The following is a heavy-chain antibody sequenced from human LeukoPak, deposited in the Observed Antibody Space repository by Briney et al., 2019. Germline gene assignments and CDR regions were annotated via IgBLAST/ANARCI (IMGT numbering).Heavy chain of an antibody. CDR3: ARSVVTLYWYFDL. Sequence: PETLSLTCTVSGGSISGYYYNWIRQPPGKGLEWIGYIYYSGSTNYNPSLKSRVTISLDTSKNQFSLKLSSMTTADTAVYYCARSVVTLYWYFDLWGRGTLVTVSS. V-gene: IGHV4-59*01. J-gene: IGHJ2*01. CDR1: GGSISGYY. CDR2: IYYSGST. D-gene: IGHD4-23*01.